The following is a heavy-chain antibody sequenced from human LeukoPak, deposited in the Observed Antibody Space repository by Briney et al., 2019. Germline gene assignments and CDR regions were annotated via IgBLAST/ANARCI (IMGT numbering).Heavy chain of an antibody. CDR3: ARLGVAGDPSSAEYFQH. D-gene: IGHD6-19*01. V-gene: IGHV1-18*01. CDR1: GYSFASYA. Sequence: ASVKVSCKASGYSFASYAITWVRQAPGQGLDWMGWISLYNPKTNYAQKFQGRVTMTTDRSTSTAYMELMSPTSDDTAVYYCARLGVAGDPSSAEYFQHWGQGTLLTVSS. J-gene: IGHJ1*01. CDR2: ISLYNPKT.